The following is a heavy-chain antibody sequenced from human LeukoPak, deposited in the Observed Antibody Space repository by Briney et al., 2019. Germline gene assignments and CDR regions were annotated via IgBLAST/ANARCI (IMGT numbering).Heavy chain of an antibody. CDR1: GFTFSSYA. Sequence: GGSLRLSCAASGFTFSSYAMSWVRQAPGKGLEWVAVISYDGSNKYYADSVKGRFTISRDNSKNTLYLQMNSLRAEDTAVYYCARDIVPSYYDYVWGSYRYDYWGQGTLVTVSS. CDR3: ARDIVPSYYDYVWGSYRYDY. D-gene: IGHD3-16*02. J-gene: IGHJ4*02. CDR2: ISYDGSNK. V-gene: IGHV3-30*04.